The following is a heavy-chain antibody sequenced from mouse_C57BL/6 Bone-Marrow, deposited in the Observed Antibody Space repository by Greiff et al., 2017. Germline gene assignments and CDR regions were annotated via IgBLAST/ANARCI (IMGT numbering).Heavy chain of an antibody. D-gene: IGHD2-4*01. Sequence: EVHLVESGGGLVQPGGSLKLSCAASGFTFSDYYMYWVRQTPEKRLEWVAYISHGGGSTYYPDTVKGRFTISRDNAKNTLYLQMSRLKSEDTAMYYCSRHDAYYDYDNGWYFDVWGTGTTVTVSS. CDR1: GFTFSDYY. V-gene: IGHV5-12*01. CDR2: ISHGGGST. J-gene: IGHJ1*03. CDR3: SRHDAYYDYDNGWYFDV.